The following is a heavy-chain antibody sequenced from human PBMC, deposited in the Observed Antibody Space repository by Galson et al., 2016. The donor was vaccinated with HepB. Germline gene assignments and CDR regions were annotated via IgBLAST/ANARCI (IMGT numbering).Heavy chain of an antibody. D-gene: IGHD3-10*01. J-gene: IGHJ5*02. V-gene: IGHV3-21*01. CDR2: IHPSSRYI. Sequence: SLRLSCAASGFTFSGYSGNWVRQAPGKGLEWLSYIHPSSRYIYYTASVKGRFTISRDNAKNSLYLQMNSLRGEDTAIYYCARAAGQGYSGSGSRLDLWGLGTLVTVSS. CDR1: GFTFSGYS. CDR3: ARAAGQGYSGSGSRLDL.